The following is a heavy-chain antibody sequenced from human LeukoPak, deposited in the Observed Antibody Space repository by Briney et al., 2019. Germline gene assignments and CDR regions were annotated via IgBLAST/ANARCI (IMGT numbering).Heavy chain of an antibody. CDR3: ARDGGSGWFDY. D-gene: IGHD6-19*01. Sequence: PSDTLSLTCTVSGASISSYYWSWIRQPAGKGLDWIGRIDGSGNTNYNPSLKSRISVSVDTSKNQVSLKLSYVTAADTAVYYCARDGGSGWFDYWGQGTLVTVSS. CDR2: IDGSGNT. J-gene: IGHJ4*02. V-gene: IGHV4-4*07. CDR1: GASISSYY.